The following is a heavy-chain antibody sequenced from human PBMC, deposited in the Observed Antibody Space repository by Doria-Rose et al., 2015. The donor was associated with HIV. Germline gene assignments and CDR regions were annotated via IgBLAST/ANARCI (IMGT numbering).Heavy chain of an antibody. D-gene: IGHD6-13*01. CDR2: IISDDER. V-gene: IGHV2-26*01. CDR3: ARIKSSRWYHKYYFDF. J-gene: IGHJ4*02. CDR1: GVSLSSPGMG. Sequence: QVQLVESGPVLVKPTETLTLTCTVSGVSLSSPGMGVSWIRQPPGKALEWLANIISDDERSYKPSLQSRLTISRGTSKSQVVLTMTDMDPVDTATYYCARIKSSRWYHKYYFDFWGQGTLVIVSA.